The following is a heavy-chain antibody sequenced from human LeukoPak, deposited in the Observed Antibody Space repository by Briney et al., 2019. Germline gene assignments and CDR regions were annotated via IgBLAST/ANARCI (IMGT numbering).Heavy chain of an antibody. CDR3: ARRSAIAVAGTDYFDY. Sequence: GGSLRLSCAASGFTFSDYYMSWIRQAPGKGLEWVSYISSSGSTIYYADSVKGRFTISRDNAKNSLYLQMNSLRAEDTAVYYCARRSAIAVAGTDYFDYWGQGTLVTVSS. CDR1: GFTFSDYY. V-gene: IGHV3-11*04. CDR2: ISSSGSTI. J-gene: IGHJ4*02. D-gene: IGHD6-19*01.